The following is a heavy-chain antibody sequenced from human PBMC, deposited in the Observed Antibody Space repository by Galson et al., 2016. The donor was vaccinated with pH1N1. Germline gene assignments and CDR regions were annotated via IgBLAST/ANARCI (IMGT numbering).Heavy chain of an antibody. D-gene: IGHD5-18*01. Sequence: QSGAEVKKPGESLKISCKGSGYSFTSYWIGWVRQKPGKGLEWMGIVYPGDSDTRYSPSFRGLFTFSADKSIGTAYLQWSSLEASDTAIYFCARLSASSYGRAQYYMDVWGKGTTVTVSS. CDR1: GYSFTSYW. CDR3: ARLSASSYGRAQYYMDV. J-gene: IGHJ6*03. V-gene: IGHV5-51*03. CDR2: VYPGDSDT.